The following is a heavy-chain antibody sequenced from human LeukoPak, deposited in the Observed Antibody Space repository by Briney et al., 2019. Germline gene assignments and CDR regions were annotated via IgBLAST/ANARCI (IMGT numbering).Heavy chain of an antibody. V-gene: IGHV4-34*01. Sequence: SETLSLTCAVYGGSFSGYYWSWIRQPPGKGLEWIGEINHSGSTNYNPSLKSRVTISVDTSKNQFSLKLSSVTAADTAVYYCARGKYCSSTSCYRPSYFDYWGQGTLVTVSS. CDR2: INHSGST. CDR1: GGSFSGYY. D-gene: IGHD2-2*01. CDR3: ARGKYCSSTSCYRPSYFDY. J-gene: IGHJ4*02.